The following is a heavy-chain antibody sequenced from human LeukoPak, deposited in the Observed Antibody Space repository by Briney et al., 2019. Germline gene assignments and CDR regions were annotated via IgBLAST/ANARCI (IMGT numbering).Heavy chain of an antibody. V-gene: IGHV3-21*06. CDR1: GFTFSSYE. J-gene: IGHJ4*02. D-gene: IGHD5-24*01. Sequence: GGSLRLSCAASGFTFSSYEMNWVRQAPGKGLEWVSSITSSSTYIYYADSVKGRFTISRDNAKNSLYLQMDSLRAEDTAVYYCAGNNWVDYWGQGTLVTVSS. CDR2: ITSSSTYI. CDR3: AGNNWVDY.